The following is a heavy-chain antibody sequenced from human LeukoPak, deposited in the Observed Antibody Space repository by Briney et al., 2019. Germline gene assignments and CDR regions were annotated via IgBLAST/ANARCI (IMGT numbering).Heavy chain of an antibody. V-gene: IGHV3-21*01. J-gene: IGHJ5*02. CDR1: GFTFSSYS. CDR3: ARGLGSSVGP. CDR2: ISSSSRDI. D-gene: IGHD1-26*01. Sequence: GGSLRLSCAASGFTFSSYSMNWVRQAPGKGVEWVSSISSSSRDIYYADSVKGRFTISRDNPKNSLYLQMNGLKAEDTAVFYCARGLGSSVGPWGQGTLVTVSS.